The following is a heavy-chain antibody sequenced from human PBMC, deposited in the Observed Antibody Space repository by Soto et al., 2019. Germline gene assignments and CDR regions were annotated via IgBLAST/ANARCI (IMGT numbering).Heavy chain of an antibody. J-gene: IGHJ4*02. CDR3: AKAFRVAGIHSCDY. CDR2: ISDSGGST. Sequence: ELQLLESGGGLVQPGGSLRLSCAASGFTFSTYAMSWVRQAPGKGLEWVSAISDSGGSTYYADSVQGRFTISRDNSKNALFLQMNSLRAEDTAIYYCAKAFRVAGIHSCDYWGQGTLVTVSS. CDR1: GFTFSTYA. D-gene: IGHD6-19*01. V-gene: IGHV3-23*01.